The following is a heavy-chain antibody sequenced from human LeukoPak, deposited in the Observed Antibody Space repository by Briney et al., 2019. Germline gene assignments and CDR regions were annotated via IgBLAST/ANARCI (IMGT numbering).Heavy chain of an antibody. Sequence: GGSLRLSCAASGFTFSSYAMHWVRQAPGKGLEWVAVISYDGSNKYYADSVKGRFTISRDNSKNTLYLQMNSLRAEDTAVYYCASTSQYCSGGSCYDWFDPWGQGTLVTVSS. D-gene: IGHD2-15*01. V-gene: IGHV3-30*14. CDR1: GFTFSSYA. J-gene: IGHJ5*02. CDR2: ISYDGSNK. CDR3: ASTSQYCSGGSCYDWFDP.